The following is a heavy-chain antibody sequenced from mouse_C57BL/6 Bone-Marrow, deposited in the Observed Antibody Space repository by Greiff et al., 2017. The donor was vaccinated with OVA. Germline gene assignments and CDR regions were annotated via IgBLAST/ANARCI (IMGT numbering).Heavy chain of an antibody. J-gene: IGHJ1*03. D-gene: IGHD1-1*01. CDR3: ARYYYGSSPSYWYFDV. CDR2: ISYSGST. Sequence: EVMLVESGPGLAKPSQTLSLPCSVTGYSITSDYWNWIRKFPGNKLEYMGYISYSGSTYYNPSLKSRISITRDTSKNQYYLQLNSVTTEDTATYYCARYYYGSSPSYWYFDVWGTGTTVTVSS. V-gene: IGHV3-8*01. CDR1: GYSITSDY.